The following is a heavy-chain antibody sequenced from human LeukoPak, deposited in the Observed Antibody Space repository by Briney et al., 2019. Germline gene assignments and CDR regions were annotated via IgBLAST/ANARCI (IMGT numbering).Heavy chain of an antibody. D-gene: IGHD3-10*01. V-gene: IGHV1-46*01. CDR3: ARGNYYGSGSYYESDY. Sequence: ASVKVSCKASGYTFTSYYTHWVRQAPGQGLEWMGIIDPSGGSTSYAQKFQGRVTMTRDTSTSTVYMELSSLRSEDTAVYYCARGNYYGSGSYYESDYWGQGTLVTVSS. J-gene: IGHJ4*02. CDR2: IDPSGGST. CDR1: GYTFTSYY.